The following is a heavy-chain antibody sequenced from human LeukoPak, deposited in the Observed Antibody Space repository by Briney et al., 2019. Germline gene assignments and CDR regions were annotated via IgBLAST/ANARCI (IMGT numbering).Heavy chain of an antibody. D-gene: IGHD4-17*01. CDR1: GYTVTSYG. CDR3: ARDHLYGEADY. V-gene: IGHV1-18*01. Sequence: ASLKVSCKASGYTVTSYGISWVRQAPGQGLEWMGWISAYNGNTNYAQKLQGRVTMTTDTSTSTAYMELRSLTSDDTAAYYCARDHLYGEADYWGQGTLVTVSS. CDR2: ISAYNGNT. J-gene: IGHJ4*02.